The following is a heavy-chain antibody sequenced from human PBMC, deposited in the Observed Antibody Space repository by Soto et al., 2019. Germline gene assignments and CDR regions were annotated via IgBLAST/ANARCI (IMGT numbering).Heavy chain of an antibody. Sequence: ASVKVSCKASGYTFTSYALHWVRQAPGQRLEWMGWINPGNGNTKYSQKFQGRVTITRDTSASTAYMELSSLRSEDTAVYYCASLDCSGGSSSFDYWGQGTLVPVSP. V-gene: IGHV1-3*01. CDR2: INPGNGNT. CDR1: GYTFTSYA. J-gene: IGHJ4*02. D-gene: IGHD2-15*01. CDR3: ASLDCSGGSSSFDY.